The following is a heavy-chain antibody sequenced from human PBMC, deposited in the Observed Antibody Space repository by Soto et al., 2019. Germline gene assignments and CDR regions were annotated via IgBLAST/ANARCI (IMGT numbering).Heavy chain of an antibody. V-gene: IGHV3-53*05. J-gene: IGHJ4*02. D-gene: IGHD5-18*01. CDR1: GFTVSTNY. CDR3: ARRGYSYGIDY. Sequence: GGSLRLSCAVSGFTVSTNYMGWVRQAPGKGLEWVSIIYYGGSTYYADSVKGRFTISRDNSKNTLYLQMNSLRAEDTAVYYCARRGYSYGIDYWGQGTLVTVSS. CDR2: IYYGGST.